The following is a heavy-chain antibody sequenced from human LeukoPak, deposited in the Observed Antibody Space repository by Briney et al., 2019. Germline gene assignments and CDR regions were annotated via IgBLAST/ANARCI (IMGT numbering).Heavy chain of an antibody. J-gene: IGHJ4*02. CDR3: AKGLVVAFSGLFDY. CDR2: ISGNGAHP. V-gene: IGHV3-23*01. D-gene: IGHD5-12*01. Sequence: GGSLRLSCEASEFILSSYAMSWVRQAPGKGLEWVSSISGNGAHPYYADSVKGRFTISRDNSKNTLYLQMNSLRAEDTAVYYCAKGLVVAFSGLFDYWGQGTLVTVSS. CDR1: EFILSSYA.